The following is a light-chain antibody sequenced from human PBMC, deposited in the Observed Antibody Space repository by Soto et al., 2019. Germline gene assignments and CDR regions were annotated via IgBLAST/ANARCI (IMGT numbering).Light chain of an antibody. V-gene: IGKV3-15*01. CDR3: QQYNNWIT. CDR2: GAS. Sequence: EKVMTQSPATLSVSPGERATLSCRASQSVSSNLAWYQQKPGQAPRLLIYGASSRATGIPVRFSGSGSGTEFTLTISSLQSEDFAVYYCQQYNNWITFGQGTRLEN. CDR1: QSVSSN. J-gene: IGKJ5*01.